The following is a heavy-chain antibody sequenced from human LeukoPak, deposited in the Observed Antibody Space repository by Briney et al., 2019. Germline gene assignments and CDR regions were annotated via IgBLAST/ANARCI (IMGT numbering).Heavy chain of an antibody. J-gene: IGHJ4*02. V-gene: IGHV3-23*01. D-gene: IGHD6-19*01. CDR2: ISGSGGST. Sequence: GSLRLSCAASGFTFSSYAMSWVRQAPGKGLEWVSAISGSGGSTNYADSVKGRFTISRDNSKNTLCLQMNSLRAEDTAVYYCAKQRHPNGWYYFNYWGQGTLVTVSS. CDR1: GFTFSSYA. CDR3: AKQRHPNGWYYFNY.